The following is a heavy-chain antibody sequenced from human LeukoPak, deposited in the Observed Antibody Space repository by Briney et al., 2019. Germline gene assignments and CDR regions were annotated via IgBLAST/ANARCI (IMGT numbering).Heavy chain of an antibody. CDR1: GFTFGIYW. CDR3: ARDGLVVADTSGDY. J-gene: IGHJ4*02. Sequence: GGSLRLSCAASGFTFGIYWMSWVRQAPGKGLEWVSVIYSGGSTYYADSVKGRFTISRDNSKNTLYLQMNSLRAEDTAVYYCARDGLVVADTSGDYWGQGTLVTVSS. CDR2: IYSGGST. D-gene: IGHD6-19*01. V-gene: IGHV3-66*01.